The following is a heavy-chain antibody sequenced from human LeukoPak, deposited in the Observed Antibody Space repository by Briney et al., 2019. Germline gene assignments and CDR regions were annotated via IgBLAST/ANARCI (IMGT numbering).Heavy chain of an antibody. CDR3: ARHDYGDYYSFDY. V-gene: IGHV5-51*01. J-gene: IGHJ4*02. Sequence: GESLKISCKGSGDSFTSYWIGWVRQMPGKGLEWTGIIYPGDSDTRYSPSFQGQVTIPADKSISTAYLQWSSLKASDTAMYYCARHDYGDYYSFDYWGQGTLVTVSS. CDR2: IYPGDSDT. D-gene: IGHD4-17*01. CDR1: GDSFTSYW.